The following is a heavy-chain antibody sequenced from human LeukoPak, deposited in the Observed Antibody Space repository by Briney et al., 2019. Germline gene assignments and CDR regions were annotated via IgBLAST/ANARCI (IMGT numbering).Heavy chain of an antibody. Sequence: GGSLRLSCAASGFTFSSFSMNGVRQAPGKGLEWVSYISSSSSTIYYAQSVKGRFTISRDNAQDSLYLQMNSLRDEDTAVYYCAREGASGSYRWGQGTLVTVSS. CDR2: ISSSSSTI. D-gene: IGHD3-10*01. J-gene: IGHJ4*02. CDR1: GFTFSSFS. V-gene: IGHV3-48*02. CDR3: AREGASGSYR.